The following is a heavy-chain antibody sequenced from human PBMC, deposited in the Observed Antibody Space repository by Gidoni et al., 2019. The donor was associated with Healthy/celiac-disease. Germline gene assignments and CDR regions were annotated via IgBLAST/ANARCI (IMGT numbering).Heavy chain of an antibody. CDR3: ARGGRWASRMVRGVNANFDY. Sequence: QVQLVQSGAEVKKPGASVKVSCKASGYTFTSYGISWVRQAPGQGLEWMGWISAYNGNTNYAQKLQGRVTMTTDTSTSTAYMELRSRRSDDTAVYYCARGGRWASRMVRGVNANFDYWGQGTLVTVSS. D-gene: IGHD3-10*01. CDR1: GYTFTSYG. CDR2: ISAYNGNT. J-gene: IGHJ4*02. V-gene: IGHV1-18*04.